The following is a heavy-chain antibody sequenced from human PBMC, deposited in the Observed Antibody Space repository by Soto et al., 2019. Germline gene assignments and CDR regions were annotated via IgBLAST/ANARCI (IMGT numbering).Heavy chain of an antibody. Sequence: GSGPTLVNPTQTLTLTCTFSGFSLSTSGMCVSWIRQPPGKALEWLALIDWDDDKYYSTSLKTRLTISKDTSKNQEVLTMTNMDPVDTATYYCARSPAARLLFDGMDVWGQGTTVTVSS. CDR3: ARSPAARLLFDGMDV. CDR1: GFSLSTSGMC. D-gene: IGHD6-6*01. CDR2: IDWDDDK. V-gene: IGHV2-70*01. J-gene: IGHJ6*02.